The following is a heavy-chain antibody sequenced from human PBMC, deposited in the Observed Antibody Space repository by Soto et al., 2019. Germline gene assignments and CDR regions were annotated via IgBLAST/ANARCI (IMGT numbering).Heavy chain of an antibody. D-gene: IGHD3-9*01. V-gene: IGHV4-59*01. CDR3: ASTTPGYFGFQH. Sequence: SETLSLTCTVSGGSISSYYWSWIRQPPGKGLEWIGYIYYSGSTNYNPSLKSRVTISVDTSKNQFSLKLSSVTAADTAVYYCASTTPGYFGFQHWGQGTLVTVSS. J-gene: IGHJ1*01. CDR1: GGSISSYY. CDR2: IYYSGST.